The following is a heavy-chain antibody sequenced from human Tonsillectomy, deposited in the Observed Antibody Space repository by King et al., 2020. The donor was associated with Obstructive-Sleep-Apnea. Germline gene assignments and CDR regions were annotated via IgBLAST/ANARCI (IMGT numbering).Heavy chain of an antibody. J-gene: IGHJ6*02. Sequence: VQLVESGGGLVQPGGSLRLSCAASGFTFSSYWMSWVRQAPGKGLEWVANIKQDGSGKYYVDSVKGRFTISRDNAKNSLYLQMNSLRAEDTAVYYCARISAYCSSASCYALGYYGMDVWGQGTTVTVSS. CDR3: ARISAYCSSASCYALGYYGMDV. CDR1: GFTFSSYW. V-gene: IGHV3-7*03. D-gene: IGHD2-2*01. CDR2: IKQDGSGK.